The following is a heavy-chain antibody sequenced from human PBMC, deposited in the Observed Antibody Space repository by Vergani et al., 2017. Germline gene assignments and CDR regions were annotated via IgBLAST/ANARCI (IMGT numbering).Heavy chain of an antibody. J-gene: IGHJ2*01. CDR1: GGSFSGYY. D-gene: IGHD5-18*01. CDR2: INHSGST. Sequence: QVQLQQWGAGLLKPSETLSLTCAVYGGSFSGYYWSWIRQPPGKGLEWIGEINHSGSTNYNPSLKSRVTISVDTSKNQFSLKLSSVTAADTAVYYCARGGDTAMVAYGYCGLGGGGTLV. CDR3: ARGGDTAMVAYGYCGL. V-gene: IGHV4-34*01.